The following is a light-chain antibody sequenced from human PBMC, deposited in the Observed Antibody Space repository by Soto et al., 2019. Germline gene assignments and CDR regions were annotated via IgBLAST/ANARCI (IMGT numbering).Light chain of an antibody. CDR1: QRVNSND. Sequence: VLTQSPGTLSLSPGERATLSCRASQRVNSNDFAWYQQKPGQAPRLLVFGASTRATGIPDRFSGSGSGTDFILTIIRVEPEDFAVYYCQQYTASSGIFTFGPGTKVDIK. V-gene: IGKV3-20*01. CDR3: QQYTASSGIFT. J-gene: IGKJ3*01. CDR2: GAS.